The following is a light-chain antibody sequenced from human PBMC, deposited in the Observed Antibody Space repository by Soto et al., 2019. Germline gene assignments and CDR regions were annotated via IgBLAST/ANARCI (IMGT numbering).Light chain of an antibody. V-gene: IGKV3-11*01. J-gene: IGKJ1*01. CDR1: QTVSSQ. CDR3: QQRSSWPT. Sequence: LLTQSPATRSLSPGESATLSCRASQTVSSQLAWYQQKPGQAPRLLIYDASKRATGVPGRFSGSGSGTDFTLTISSLEPDDFGVYYCQQRSSWPTFGQGTKV. CDR2: DAS.